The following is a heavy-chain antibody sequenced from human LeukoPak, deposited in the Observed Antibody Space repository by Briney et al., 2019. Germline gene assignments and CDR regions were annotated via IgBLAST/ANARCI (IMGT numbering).Heavy chain of an antibody. D-gene: IGHD3-16*02. V-gene: IGHV4-61*02. CDR1: GGSISSGSYY. Sequence: SETLSLTCTVSGGSISSGSYYWSWIRQPAGKGLEWIGRIYTSGSTNYNPSLKSRVTISVDTSKNQFSLKLSSVTAADTAVYYCARDFYMITFGGVIVPPHDAFDIWGQGTMVTVSS. CDR2: IYTSGST. J-gene: IGHJ3*02. CDR3: ARDFYMITFGGVIVPPHDAFDI.